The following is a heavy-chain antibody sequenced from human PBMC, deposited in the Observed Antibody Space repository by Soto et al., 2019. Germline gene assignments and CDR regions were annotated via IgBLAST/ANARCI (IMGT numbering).Heavy chain of an antibody. V-gene: IGHV1-69*06. CDR2: IIPIFGTA. CDR3: ARVQPTGDPSKYYFDY. Sequence: QVQLVQSGAEVQKPGSSVKVSCKASGGTFSSYAISWVRQAPGQGLEWRGGIIPIFGTANYAQKFQGRVTITADKSTSTAYMELSSLRSEDTAVYYCARVQPTGDPSKYYFDYWGQGTLVTVSS. CDR1: GGTFSSYA. J-gene: IGHJ4*02. D-gene: IGHD3-16*01.